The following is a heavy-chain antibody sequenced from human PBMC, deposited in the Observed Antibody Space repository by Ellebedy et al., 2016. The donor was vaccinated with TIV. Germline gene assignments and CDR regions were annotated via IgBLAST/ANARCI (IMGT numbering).Heavy chain of an antibody. Sequence: GGSLRLSCAASGFTFSSYWMSWVRQAPGKGLEWVANIKQDGSEKYYVDSVKGRFTISRDNAKNSLYLQMNSLRAEDTAVYYCAREGWLAHDAFDIWGQGTMVTVSS. J-gene: IGHJ3*02. CDR2: IKQDGSEK. CDR3: AREGWLAHDAFDI. D-gene: IGHD6-19*01. CDR1: GFTFSSYW. V-gene: IGHV3-7*01.